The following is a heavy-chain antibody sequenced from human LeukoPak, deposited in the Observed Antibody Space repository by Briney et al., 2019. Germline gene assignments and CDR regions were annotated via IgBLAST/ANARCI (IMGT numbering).Heavy chain of an antibody. CDR1: GYTFTSYN. Sequence: VASVKVSCKTSGYTFTSYNIGWVRQAPGQGLEWMGRIIPILGIANYAQKFQGRVTITADKSTSTAYMELSSLRSEDTAVYYCARWGYDSSGYRSTGYYFDYWGQGTLVTVSS. CDR2: IIPILGIA. CDR3: ARWGYDSSGYRSTGYYFDY. J-gene: IGHJ4*02. V-gene: IGHV1-69*02. D-gene: IGHD3-22*01.